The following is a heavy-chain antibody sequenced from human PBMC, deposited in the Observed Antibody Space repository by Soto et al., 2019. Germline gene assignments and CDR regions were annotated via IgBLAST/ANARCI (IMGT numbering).Heavy chain of an antibody. V-gene: IGHV4-34*01. D-gene: IGHD3-3*01. CDR1: GGSFSGYY. CDR2: INHSGST. CDR3: ARHGEILGVISYFDY. J-gene: IGHJ4*02. Sequence: SETLSLTCAVYGGSFSGYYWSWIRQPPGKGLEWIGEINHSGSTNYNPSLKSRVTISVDTSQDQFSLKLSSVTAADTAVYYCARHGEILGVISYFDYWGQGSLVTVSS.